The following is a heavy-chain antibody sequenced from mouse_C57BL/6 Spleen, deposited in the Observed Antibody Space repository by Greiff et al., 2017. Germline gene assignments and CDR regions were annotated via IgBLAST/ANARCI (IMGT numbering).Heavy chain of an antibody. Sequence: QVQLKESGAELVRPGTSVKVSCKASGYAFTNYLIEWVKQRPGQGLEWIGVINPGSGGTNYNEKFKGKATLTADKSSSTAYMQLSSLTSEDSAVYFCARDGYSPHYFDYWGQGTSLTVSS. CDR3: ARDGYSPHYFDY. J-gene: IGHJ2*02. CDR1: GYAFTNYL. CDR2: INPGSGGT. V-gene: IGHV1-54*01. D-gene: IGHD2-3*01.